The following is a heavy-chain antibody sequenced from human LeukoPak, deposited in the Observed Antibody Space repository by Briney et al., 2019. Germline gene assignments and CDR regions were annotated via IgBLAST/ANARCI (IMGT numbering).Heavy chain of an antibody. CDR2: IYYSGST. CDR3: ARAYCSRTSCYIDH. Sequence: SETLSLTCTVSGGSVSSGSYYWSWIRQPPGKGLEWIGYIYYSGSTNYNPSLKSRVTISVDTSRTRFSLKVSSVTAADTAVYYCARAYCSRTSCYIDHWGQGALVTVSS. CDR1: GGSVSSGSYY. J-gene: IGHJ4*02. D-gene: IGHD2-2*02. V-gene: IGHV4-61*01.